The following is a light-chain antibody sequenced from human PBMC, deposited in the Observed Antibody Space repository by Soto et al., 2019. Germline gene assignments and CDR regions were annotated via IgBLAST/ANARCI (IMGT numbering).Light chain of an antibody. J-gene: IGKJ3*01. V-gene: IGKV3-11*01. CDR2: DVS. CDR3: QQRSNWPRFT. CDR1: QSVSSY. Sequence: EIVLTQSPATLSLSPGERATLSCRASQSVSSYLAWYQQKPSQAPRLLIYDVSNRATGIPARFSGSGSGTDFTLTISSLEPEDFAVYYCQQRSNWPRFTFGPGTKVDIK.